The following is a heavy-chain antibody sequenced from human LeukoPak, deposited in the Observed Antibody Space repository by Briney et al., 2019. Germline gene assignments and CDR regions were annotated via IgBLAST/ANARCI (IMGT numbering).Heavy chain of an antibody. CDR2: IKQDGSET. V-gene: IGHV3-7*01. CDR3: ARGSTVGD. CDR1: GFTLISYW. D-gene: IGHD1-1*01. Sequence: GRSLRLSCAASGFTLISYWMTWARQAPGKGLEWVANIKQDGSETHYVDSAKGRFTISRDNAKNSLFLQMISLRAKDTAVYYCARGSTVGDWGQGTLVTVSS. J-gene: IGHJ4*02.